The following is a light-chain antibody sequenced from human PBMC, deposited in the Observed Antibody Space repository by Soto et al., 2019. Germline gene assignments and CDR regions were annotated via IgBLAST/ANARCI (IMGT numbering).Light chain of an antibody. CDR3: QQYGGSPFT. V-gene: IGKV3-20*01. Sequence: EIVLTQSPGTLSLSPGDRATLSCRASQSFSTSYLAWYQHKPGQAPRLLIYNTFTRATGIPDRFSGSGSGXDFTLTISRLEPEDFAVYYCQQYGGSPFTFGPGTKVDIK. CDR2: NTF. CDR1: QSFSTSY. J-gene: IGKJ3*01.